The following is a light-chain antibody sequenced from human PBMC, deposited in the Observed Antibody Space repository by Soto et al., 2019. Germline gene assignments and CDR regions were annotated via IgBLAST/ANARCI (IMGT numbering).Light chain of an antibody. J-gene: IGKJ1*01. Sequence: DIQMTQSPSTLSGSVGDRVTITCRASQTISSWLAWYQQKPGKAPKLLIYKASTLKSGVPSRFSGSGSGTKFTLTISSLPPDDFPTYYCQHYNSYSEAFGQGTKVELK. CDR3: QHYNSYSEA. CDR1: QTISSW. V-gene: IGKV1-5*03. CDR2: KAS.